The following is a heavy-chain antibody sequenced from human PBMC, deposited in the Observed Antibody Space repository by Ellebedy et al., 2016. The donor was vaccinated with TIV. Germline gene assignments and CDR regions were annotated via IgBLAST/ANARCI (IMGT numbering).Heavy chain of an antibody. Sequence: ASVKVSXKASGYTFSTYGVTWVRQAPGQGLEWMGWINPDNGKTNYAQKLQGRVTMTTDTSTSTAYMELRSLRSDDTAVYYCALGGHSSGWYFDYWGQGTLVTVSS. V-gene: IGHV1-18*01. J-gene: IGHJ4*02. D-gene: IGHD6-19*01. CDR2: INPDNGKT. CDR1: GYTFSTYG. CDR3: ALGGHSSGWYFDY.